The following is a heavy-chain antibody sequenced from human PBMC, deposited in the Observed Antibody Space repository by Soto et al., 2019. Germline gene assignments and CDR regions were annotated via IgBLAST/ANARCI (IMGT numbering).Heavy chain of an antibody. V-gene: IGHV3-15*01. D-gene: IGHD4-17*01. CDR1: GFTFSNAW. J-gene: IGHJ6*02. CDR2: IKSKTDGGTT. CDR3: TTVGLEDYYYYGMDV. Sequence: GGSLRLSCAASGFTFSNAWMSWVRQAPGKGLEWVGRIKSKTDGGTTDYAAPVKGRFTISRDDSKDTLYLQMNSLKTEDTAVYYCTTVGLEDYYYYGMDVWGQGTTVTVSS.